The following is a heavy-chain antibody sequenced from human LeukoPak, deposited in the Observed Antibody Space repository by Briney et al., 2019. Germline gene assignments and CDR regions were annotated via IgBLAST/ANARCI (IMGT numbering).Heavy chain of an antibody. D-gene: IGHD6-13*01. CDR1: GGSTSSGGYY. Sequence: PSETLSLTCTVSGGSTSSGGYYWSWIRQPPGKGLEWIGYIYHSGSTYYNPSLKSRVTISVDRSKNQFSLKLSSVTAADTAVYYCARSIAAGKGYMDVWGKGTTVTVSS. CDR3: ARSIAAGKGYMDV. CDR2: IYHSGST. V-gene: IGHV4-30-2*01. J-gene: IGHJ6*03.